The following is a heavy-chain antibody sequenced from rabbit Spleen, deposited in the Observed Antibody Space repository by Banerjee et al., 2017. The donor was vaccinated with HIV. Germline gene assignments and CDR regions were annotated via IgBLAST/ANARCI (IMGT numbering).Heavy chain of an antibody. V-gene: IGHV1S45*01. CDR1: GVSFSDKDV. Sequence: EQLEESGGGLVKPEGSLTLTCKASGVSFSDKDVMCWVRQAPGKGLEWIACINAVTGKAVYASWAKGRFTFSKTPSATVTLQMTGLTAADTATYFCARDLDDVIGWNFNLWGPGTLVTVS. D-gene: IGHD1-1*01. CDR3: ARDLDDVIGWNFNL. J-gene: IGHJ4*01. CDR2: INAVTGKA.